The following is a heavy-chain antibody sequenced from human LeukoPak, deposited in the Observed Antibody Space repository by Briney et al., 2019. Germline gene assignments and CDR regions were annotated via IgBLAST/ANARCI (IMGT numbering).Heavy chain of an antibody. V-gene: IGHV3-74*01. CDR3: VRYYSS. CDR1: GFTFSSYW. CDR2: INSDGSST. J-gene: IGHJ4*02. D-gene: IGHD3-22*01. Sequence: PGGALRLSCAASGFTFSSYWMHWVRQAPGKGLVWVSRINSDGSSTNYADSVKGRFTISRDNAKNTLELQMNSLRAGDTAVYYWVRYYSSWGQGTLVTAAS.